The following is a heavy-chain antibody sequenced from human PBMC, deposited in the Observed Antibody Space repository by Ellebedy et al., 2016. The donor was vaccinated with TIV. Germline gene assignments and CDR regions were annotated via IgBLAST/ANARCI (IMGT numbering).Heavy chain of an antibody. J-gene: IGHJ4*02. V-gene: IGHV3-43*02. CDR2: ISGDGGST. CDR1: GFTFDDYA. D-gene: IGHD5-12*01. CDR3: ARDGEGDIVATMGY. Sequence: GESLKISCAASGFTFDDYAMHWVRQAPGKGLEWVSLISGDGGSTYYADSVKGRFTISRDNAKNSLYLQMNSLRDEDTAVYYCARDGEGDIVATMGYWGQGTLVTVSS.